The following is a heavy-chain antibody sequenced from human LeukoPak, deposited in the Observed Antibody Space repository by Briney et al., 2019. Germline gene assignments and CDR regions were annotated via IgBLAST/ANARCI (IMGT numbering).Heavy chain of an antibody. V-gene: IGHV4-59*08. CDR3: ARHGGYSSPYLH. Sequence: SETLSLTCTVSGGPISNYYWSCIRQPPGKALECMGYIYYSGTNNYNPSLKSRVTISVDTSKNQFSLWLSSVTAADTAVYYCARHGGYSSPYLHWGQGTLVTVSS. CDR2: IYYSGTN. J-gene: IGHJ1*01. CDR1: GGPISNYY. D-gene: IGHD6-13*01.